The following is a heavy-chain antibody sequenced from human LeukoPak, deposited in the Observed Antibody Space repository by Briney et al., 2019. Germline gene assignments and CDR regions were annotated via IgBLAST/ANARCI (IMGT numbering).Heavy chain of an antibody. J-gene: IGHJ4*02. CDR3: ARVPRESNSH. Sequence: ASXKVSCKASGYTFINYDIKWVRQATGQGGEWMGYMNPNSRHTLSAPKFQGRVPMTRHTSISTAYMELSSLRFDDTAVYYCARVPRESNSHWGQGTLVTVSS. CDR1: GYTFINYD. V-gene: IGHV1-8*01. D-gene: IGHD1-1*01. CDR2: MNPNSRHT.